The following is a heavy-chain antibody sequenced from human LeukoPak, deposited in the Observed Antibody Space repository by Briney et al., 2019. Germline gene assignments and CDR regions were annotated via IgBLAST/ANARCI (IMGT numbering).Heavy chain of an antibody. J-gene: IGHJ4*02. V-gene: IGHV3-11*01. CDR3: AKEGGTGTRFDY. CDR1: GFTFSDYY. CDR2: ISSSGSTI. Sequence: KPGGSLRLSCAASGFTFSDYYMSWIRQASGKGLEWVSYISSSGSTIYYADSVKGRFTISRDNAKNTLYLQMNSLRAEDTAVYYCAKEGGTGTRFDYWGQGTLVTVSS. D-gene: IGHD1-7*01.